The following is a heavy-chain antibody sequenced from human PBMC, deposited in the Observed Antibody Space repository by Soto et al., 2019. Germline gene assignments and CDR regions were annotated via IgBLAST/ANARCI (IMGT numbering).Heavy chain of an antibody. D-gene: IGHD1-1*01. CDR2: INHSGST. Sequence: SETLSLTCAVYGGSFSGYYWIWIRQPPGKGLEWIGEINHSGSTNYNPSLKSRVTISVDTSKNQFSLKLSSVTAADTAVYYCARSGLERPIFYYYYGMDVWGQGTTVTVSS. CDR1: GGSFSGYY. J-gene: IGHJ6*02. CDR3: ARSGLERPIFYYYYGMDV. V-gene: IGHV4-34*01.